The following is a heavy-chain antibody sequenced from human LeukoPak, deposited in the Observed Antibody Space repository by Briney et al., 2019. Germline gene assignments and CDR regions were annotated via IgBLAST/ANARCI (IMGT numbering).Heavy chain of an antibody. CDR1: GGSISSGGYY. CDR2: IYYSGST. J-gene: IGHJ4*02. CDR3: ARGIAMRGYRLFDY. D-gene: IGHD6-13*01. V-gene: IGHV4-31*03. Sequence: SETLCLTCTVSGGSISSGGYYWSWIRQHPGKGLEWIGYIYYSGSTYYNPSLKRRVTISVDTSKNQFSLKLSSVTAAATAVYYCARGIAMRGYRLFDYWGQGTLVTVSS.